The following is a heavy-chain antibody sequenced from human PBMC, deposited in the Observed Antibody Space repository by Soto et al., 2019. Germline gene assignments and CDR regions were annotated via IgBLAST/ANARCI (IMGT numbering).Heavy chain of an antibody. CDR2: ISTSGNV. CDR1: GCSLTKYY. CDR3: ARDNNDFWSLYPLAFDY. Sequence: SETLSLTCTVSGCSLTKYYWSWIRQPAGKGLEWIGRISTSGNVVSKASLRSRLTMLVDTSKNQFSLRLTSVTAADTAVYYCARDNNDFWSLYPLAFDYWGRGALVTVSS. V-gene: IGHV4-4*07. J-gene: IGHJ4*02. D-gene: IGHD3-3*01.